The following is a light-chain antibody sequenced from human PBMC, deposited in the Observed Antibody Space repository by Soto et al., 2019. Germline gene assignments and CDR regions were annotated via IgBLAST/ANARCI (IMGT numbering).Light chain of an antibody. CDR2: GAS. J-gene: IGKJ1*01. Sequence: EIVLTQSPGTLSLSPGERATLSCRASQSVRSSFLAWYQQKTGQAPRLLIYGASSRATGIPDRFSGSGSATDFTLTISRLEPEDFAVYYCQQYGSSPQTFGQGTKVEIK. CDR3: QQYGSSPQT. V-gene: IGKV3-20*01. CDR1: QSVRSSF.